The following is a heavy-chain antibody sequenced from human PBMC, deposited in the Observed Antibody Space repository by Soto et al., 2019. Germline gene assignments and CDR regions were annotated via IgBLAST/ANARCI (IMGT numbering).Heavy chain of an antibody. D-gene: IGHD3-3*02. CDR2: ISGYNGNT. J-gene: IGHJ4*02. Sequence: QVQLVQSGAEVKRPGASVKVSCKASGYDFTNWGLSWVRQAPGQGPEWMGWISGYNGNTNYAQKFQGRVTMTTDTFTTTGYMELWGLKSDDTAVYYCARGIVGRGEMAAVLSDYWGQGTLVTVSS. CDR3: ARGIVGRGEMAAVLSDY. V-gene: IGHV1-18*01. CDR1: GYDFTNWG.